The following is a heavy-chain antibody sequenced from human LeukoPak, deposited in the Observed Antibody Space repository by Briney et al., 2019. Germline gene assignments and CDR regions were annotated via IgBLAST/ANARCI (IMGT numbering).Heavy chain of an antibody. D-gene: IGHD4-17*01. CDR3: GGLGDYGDRAVDC. V-gene: IGHV3-7*01. CDR2: IKQDGSEK. CDR1: GFTFSSYW. J-gene: IGHJ4*02. Sequence: GGSLRLSCVGSGFTFSSYWMSWVRQAPGKGLEWVANIKQDGSEKYYVDSVKGRFTISRDNAQNSLYLQMDSLAAEDTAVYYCGGLGDYGDRAVDCWGQGTLVTVSP.